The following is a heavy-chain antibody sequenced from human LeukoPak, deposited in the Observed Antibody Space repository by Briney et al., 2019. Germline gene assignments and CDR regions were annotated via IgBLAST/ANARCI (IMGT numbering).Heavy chain of an antibody. V-gene: IGHV4-59*01. CDR3: ARDVTYYYDSSGYYLRAFDI. CDR2: IYYSGST. Sequence: PSETLSLTCTVSGGSISSYYWSWIRQPPGKGLEWTGYIYYSGSTNYNPSLKSRVTISVDTSKNQFSLKLSSVTAADTAVYYCARDVTYYYDSSGYYLRAFDIWGQGTMVTVSS. D-gene: IGHD3-22*01. J-gene: IGHJ3*02. CDR1: GGSISSYY.